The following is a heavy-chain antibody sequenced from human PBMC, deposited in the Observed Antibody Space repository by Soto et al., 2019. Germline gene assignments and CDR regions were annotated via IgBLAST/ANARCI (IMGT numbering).Heavy chain of an antibody. V-gene: IGHV3-23*01. CDR3: ANRPPIVEGGYDSSGYNWFDP. Sequence: GGSLRLSCAASGFTFSSYAMSWVRQAPGKGLEWVSAISGSGGSTYYADSVKGRFTISRDNSKNTLYLQMNSLRAEDTAVYYCANRPPIVEGGYDSSGYNWFDPWGQGTLVTVSS. CDR2: ISGSGGST. J-gene: IGHJ5*02. D-gene: IGHD3-22*01. CDR1: GFTFSSYA.